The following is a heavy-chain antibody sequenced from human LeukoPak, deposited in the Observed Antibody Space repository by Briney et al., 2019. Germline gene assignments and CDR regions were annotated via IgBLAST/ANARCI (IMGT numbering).Heavy chain of an antibody. Sequence: GESLKISCKGSGYSFTNYWIGWVRQMPGKGLEWMGIIYPDDSDTRYSPSFQGQVTISADKSISTAYLQWSSLKASGTAIYYCARVATRAFLHGAFDIWGQGTKVTVSS. V-gene: IGHV5-51*01. CDR3: ARVATRAFLHGAFDI. CDR2: IYPDDSDT. D-gene: IGHD5-12*01. CDR1: GYSFTNYW. J-gene: IGHJ3*02.